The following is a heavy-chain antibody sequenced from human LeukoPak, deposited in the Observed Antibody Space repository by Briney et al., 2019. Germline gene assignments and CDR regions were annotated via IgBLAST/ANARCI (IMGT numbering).Heavy chain of an antibody. J-gene: IGHJ4*02. Sequence: PGGSLRLSCAASGFTFSSYWMSWVRQAPGKGLEWVANIKQDGSEKYYVDSVKGRFTISRDNAKNSLYLQMNSLRAEDTAVYYCAGGALSSFDPNFDYWGQGTLVTVSS. D-gene: IGHD6-6*01. CDR2: IKQDGSEK. CDR1: GFTFSSYW. V-gene: IGHV3-7*01. CDR3: AGGALSSFDPNFDY.